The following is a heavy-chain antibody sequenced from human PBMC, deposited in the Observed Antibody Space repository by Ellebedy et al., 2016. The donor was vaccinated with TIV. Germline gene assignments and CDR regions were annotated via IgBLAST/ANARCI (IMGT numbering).Heavy chain of an antibody. V-gene: IGHV3-9*01. CDR1: GFTFDDYA. CDR2: ISWNSGSI. D-gene: IGHD6-19*01. CDR3: VQAGGFLSGWYNY. J-gene: IGHJ4*02. Sequence: GGSLRLSXAASGFTFDDYAMHWVRQARGKGLEWVSGISWNSGSIDYADSVKGRFTISRDNAKNSLYLQMNSLRAEDTAFYYCVQAGGFLSGWYNYWGQGALVAVSS.